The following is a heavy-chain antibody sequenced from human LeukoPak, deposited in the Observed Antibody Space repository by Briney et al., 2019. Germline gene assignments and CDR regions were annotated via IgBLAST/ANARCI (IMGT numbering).Heavy chain of an antibody. J-gene: IGHJ4*02. CDR3: AKASGGRYCSSTSCWAGY. CDR2: ITSGSSYI. CDR1: GFTFSIYT. D-gene: IGHD2-2*01. V-gene: IGHV3-21*04. Sequence: GGSLRLSCAASGFTFSIYTMNWVRQAPGKGLEWVSSITSGSSYIYYAGSVKGRFTISRDNSKNTLYLRMNSLRAEDTAVYYCAKASGGRYCSSTSCWAGYWGQGTLVTVSS.